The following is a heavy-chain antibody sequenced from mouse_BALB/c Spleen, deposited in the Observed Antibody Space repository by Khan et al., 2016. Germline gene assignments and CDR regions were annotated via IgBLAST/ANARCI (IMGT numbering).Heavy chain of an antibody. Sequence: EVQLVESGPGLVKPSQSLSLTCTVTGYSITSDYAWNWIRQFPGNKLEWMGYISYSGITSYNPTLKSRISITRDTSKNQFFLQLSSVTTEDTATYYCACDSYYAWFPYWGQGTLVTVSA. CDR1: GYSITSDYA. J-gene: IGHJ3*01. CDR2: ISYSGIT. D-gene: IGHD2-3*01. V-gene: IGHV3-2*02. CDR3: ACDSYYAWFPY.